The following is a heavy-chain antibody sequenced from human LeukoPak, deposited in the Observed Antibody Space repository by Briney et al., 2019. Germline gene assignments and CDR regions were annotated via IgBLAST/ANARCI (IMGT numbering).Heavy chain of an antibody. CDR3: AKRYGDYVGWRYYFDY. V-gene: IGHV3-23*01. D-gene: IGHD4-17*01. Sequence: GGSLRLSCAASGFTFSSYSMNWVRQAPGKGLEWVSAISGSGGSTYYADSVKGRFTISRDNSKNTLYLQMNSLRAEDTAVYYCAKRYGDYVGWRYYFDYWGQGTLVTVSS. J-gene: IGHJ4*02. CDR2: ISGSGGST. CDR1: GFTFSSYS.